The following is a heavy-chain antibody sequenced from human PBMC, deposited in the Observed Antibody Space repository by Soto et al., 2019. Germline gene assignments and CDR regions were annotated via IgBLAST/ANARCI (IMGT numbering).Heavy chain of an antibody. J-gene: IGHJ6*02. CDR1: GGTFSSYA. D-gene: IGHD4-17*01. Sequence: GAPVKVSCKASGGTFSSYAISWVRQAPGQGLEWMGGIIPIFGTANYAQKFQGRVTITADESTSTAYMELSSLRSEDTAVYYCASLSTVTTHYYYGMDVWGQGTTVTVSS. CDR2: IIPIFGTA. CDR3: ASLSTVTTHYYYGMDV. V-gene: IGHV1-69*13.